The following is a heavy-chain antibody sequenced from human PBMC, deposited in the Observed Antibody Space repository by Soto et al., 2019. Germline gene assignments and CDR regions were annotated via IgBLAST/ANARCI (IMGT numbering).Heavy chain of an antibody. CDR1: GGSISNYY. Sequence: PSETLSLTCNVSGGSISNYYWTWVRQSPEKGLEWIGYMYYNGNINYNPSLKSRVTISIDTSKNQFSLTLKSVTAADTAVYYCASGGNWFDPCGQGVLVTFTS. CDR3: ASGGNWFDP. CDR2: MYYNGNI. D-gene: IGHD3-16*01. J-gene: IGHJ5*02. V-gene: IGHV4-59*01.